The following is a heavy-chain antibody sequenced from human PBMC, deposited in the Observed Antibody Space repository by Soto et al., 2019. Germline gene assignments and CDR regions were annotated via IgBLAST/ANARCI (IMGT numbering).Heavy chain of an antibody. D-gene: IGHD1-26*01. CDR1: GYTFTGYY. J-gene: IGHJ3*02. V-gene: IGHV1-2*04. CDR2: INPNSGGT. Sequence: ASVKVSCKASGYTFTGYYMHWVRQAPGQGLEWMGWINPNSGGTNYAQKFQGWVTMTRDTSISTAYMELSRLRSDDTAVYYCARDRVVGATTFFAFDIWGQGTMVTVSS. CDR3: ARDRVVGATTFFAFDI.